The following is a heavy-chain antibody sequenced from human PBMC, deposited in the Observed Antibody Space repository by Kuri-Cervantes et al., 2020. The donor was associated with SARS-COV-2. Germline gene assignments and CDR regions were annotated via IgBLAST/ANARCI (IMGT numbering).Heavy chain of an antibody. J-gene: IGHJ3*02. CDR2: IFSNDEK. D-gene: IGHD1-14*01. V-gene: IGHV2-26*01. Sequence: SGPTLVKPTQTLTLTCTFSGFSLSTSGVGVGWIRQPPGKALEWLAHIFSNDEKSYSTSLKSRLTISKDTSKSQVVLTMTNMDPVDTATYYCARTYPGTGTFDIWGQGTMVTVSS. CDR1: GFSLSTSGVG. CDR3: ARTYPGTGTFDI.